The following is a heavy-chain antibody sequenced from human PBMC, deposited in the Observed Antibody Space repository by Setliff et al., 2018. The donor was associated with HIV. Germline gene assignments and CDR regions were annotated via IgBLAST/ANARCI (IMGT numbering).Heavy chain of an antibody. Sequence: PSETLSLTCTVSGGSISRYYWSWIRQPPGKGLEWIGDIFYTGSTNYNPSLKSRLTISMDTSKNHFSLRLSSVTAADTAVYYCAGQGAVTGHSFDSWGPGALVTVSS. CDR1: GGSISRYY. J-gene: IGHJ4*02. CDR3: AGQGAVTGHSFDS. V-gene: IGHV4-59*08. D-gene: IGHD6-19*01. CDR2: IFYTGST.